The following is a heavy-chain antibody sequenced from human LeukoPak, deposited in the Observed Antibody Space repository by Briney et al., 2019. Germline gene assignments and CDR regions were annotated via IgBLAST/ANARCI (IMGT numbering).Heavy chain of an antibody. D-gene: IGHD3-10*01. V-gene: IGHV4-59*01. CDR3: ARSNESMVRGVHDAFDI. CDR2: IYYSGST. J-gene: IGHJ3*02. Sequence: PPETLSLTCTVSGGSISSYYWSWIRQPAGEGLEWGGYIYYSGSTNYNPPLRSRVTISVETSKNQFSLKLSSVTAADTAVYYCARSNESMVRGVHDAFDIWGQGTMVTVFS. CDR1: GGSISSYY.